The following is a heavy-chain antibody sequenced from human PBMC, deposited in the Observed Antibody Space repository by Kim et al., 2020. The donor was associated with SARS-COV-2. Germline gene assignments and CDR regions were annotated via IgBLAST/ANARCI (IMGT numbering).Heavy chain of an antibody. Sequence: GESLKISCKGSGYSFTSYWIGWVRQMPGKGLEWMGIIYPGDSDTRYSPSFQGQVTISADKSISTAYLQWSSLKASDTAMYYCARHFPLYYGSGTGFDYWGQGTLVTVSS. CDR3: ARHFPLYYGSGTGFDY. CDR2: IYPGDSDT. D-gene: IGHD3-10*01. CDR1: GYSFTSYW. V-gene: IGHV5-51*01. J-gene: IGHJ4*02.